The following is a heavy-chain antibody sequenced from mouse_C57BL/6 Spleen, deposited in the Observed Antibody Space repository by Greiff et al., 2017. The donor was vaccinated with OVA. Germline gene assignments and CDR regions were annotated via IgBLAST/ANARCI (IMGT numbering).Heavy chain of an antibody. CDR3: VRGGNPFDY. V-gene: IGHV10-1*01. J-gene: IGHJ2*01. D-gene: IGHD1-1*02. CDR2: IRSKSNNYAT. Sequence: EVKLVESGGGLVQPKGSLKLSCAASGFSFNTYAMNWVRQAPGKGLEWVARIRSKSNNYATYYADSVKDRFTISRDDSESMLYLQMNNLKTEDTAMYYCVRGGNPFDYWGQGTTLTVSS. CDR1: GFSFNTYA.